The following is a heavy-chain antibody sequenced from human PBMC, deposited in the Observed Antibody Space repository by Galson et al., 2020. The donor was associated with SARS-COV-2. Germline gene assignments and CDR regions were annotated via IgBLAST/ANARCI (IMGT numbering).Heavy chain of an antibody. CDR1: GYTFSTYG. J-gene: IGHJ3*02. Sequence: ASVKVSCTASGYTFSTYGITWVRQAPGQGFEWMGWISGQDGRTSLAQKFQGRATMTTDTSTNTAYMELRSLRSDDTAVYYCARDQLQVSDAFDMWGHGTVVIVSS. D-gene: IGHD1-26*01. CDR3: ARDQLQVSDAFDM. CDR2: ISGQDGRT. V-gene: IGHV1-18*01.